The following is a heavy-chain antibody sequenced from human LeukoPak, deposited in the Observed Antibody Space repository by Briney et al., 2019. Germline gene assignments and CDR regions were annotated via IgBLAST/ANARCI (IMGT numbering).Heavy chain of an antibody. J-gene: IGHJ4*02. CDR2: IIPIFGVA. Sequence: SVKVSCKASGGTFSSYAISWVRQAPGQGLEWMGRIIPIFGVANYAQKFQGRVTITADKSTSTAYMELSSLRSEDTAVYYCAREESGSYIDYWGQGTLVTVSS. V-gene: IGHV1-69*04. D-gene: IGHD1-26*01. CDR3: AREESGSYIDY. CDR1: GGTFSSYA.